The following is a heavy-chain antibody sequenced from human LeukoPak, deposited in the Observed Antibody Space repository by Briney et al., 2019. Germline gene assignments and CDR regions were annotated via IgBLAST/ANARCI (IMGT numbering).Heavy chain of an antibody. J-gene: IGHJ4*02. CDR1: GFTFSNYA. CDR2: ISSPGSFK. V-gene: IGHV3-21*06. D-gene: IGHD3-10*01. CDR3: ARDDEYAGSGIPLDF. Sequence: GGSLRLFCAASGFTFSNYAMNWVRQAPGRGLEWVSSISSPGSFKYYADLGRGRFTISRDNAKNSLHLQMNSLSVEDTAVYYCARDDEYAGSGIPLDFWGQGTLVTVSP.